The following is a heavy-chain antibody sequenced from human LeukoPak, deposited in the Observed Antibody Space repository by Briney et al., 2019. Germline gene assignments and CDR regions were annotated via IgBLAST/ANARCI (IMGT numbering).Heavy chain of an antibody. Sequence: ASVKVSCKASGYTFTSYGISWVRQAPGQGLEWMGWISAYNGNTNYAQKLQGRVTMTTDTSTSTAYIELRSRRSDDTAVYYCARGGGITMVRGLNFDYWGQGTLVTVSS. D-gene: IGHD3-10*01. CDR3: ARGGGITMVRGLNFDY. V-gene: IGHV1-18*01. CDR1: GYTFTSYG. J-gene: IGHJ4*02. CDR2: ISAYNGNT.